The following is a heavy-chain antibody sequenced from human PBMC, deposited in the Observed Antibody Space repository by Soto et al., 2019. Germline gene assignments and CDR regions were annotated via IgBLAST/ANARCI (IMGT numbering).Heavy chain of an antibody. V-gene: IGHV3-23*01. CDR2: ISGSGGST. J-gene: IGHJ4*02. CDR1: GFTFSSYA. D-gene: IGHD3-22*01. CDR3: AKQHYYYDSSGYYATSFDY. Sequence: GGSLRLSCAASGFTFSSYAMSWVRQAPGKGLEWVSAISGSGGSTYYADSVKGRFTISRDNSKNTLYLQMNSLRAEDTAVYYCAKQHYYYDSSGYYATSFDYWGQRTLVTVSS.